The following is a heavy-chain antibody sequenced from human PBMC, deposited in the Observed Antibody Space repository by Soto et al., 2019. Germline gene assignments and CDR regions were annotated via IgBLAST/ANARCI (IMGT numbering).Heavy chain of an antibody. Sequence: PGESLKISCNGSGDIITSYWIGWVSQMPGKGLEWMGIIYPGDSDTRYSPSFQGQVTISADKSISTAYLQWSSLKASDTAMYYCARSADYYDSSGLTSYYFDYWGQGTLVTVSS. D-gene: IGHD3-22*01. V-gene: IGHV5-51*01. CDR3: ARSADYYDSSGLTSYYFDY. J-gene: IGHJ4*02. CDR2: IYPGDSDT. CDR1: GDIITSYW.